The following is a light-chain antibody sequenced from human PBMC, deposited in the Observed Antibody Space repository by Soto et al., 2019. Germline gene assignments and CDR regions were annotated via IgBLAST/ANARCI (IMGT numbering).Light chain of an antibody. V-gene: IGKV1-5*03. CDR3: QQYSSFWT. CDR2: KAS. CDR1: QNIGSW. Sequence: DIQMTQSPSTLSASVGDRVTITCRASQNIGSWLAWYQQKPGKAPKLLIYKASSLESGVPSRFSGSGSGTEFTLTISSLQPDDFATYYCQQYSSFWTFGQGTKVDIK. J-gene: IGKJ1*01.